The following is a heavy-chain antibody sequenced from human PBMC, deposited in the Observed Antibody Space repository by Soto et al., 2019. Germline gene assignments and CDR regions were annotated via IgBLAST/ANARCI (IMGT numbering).Heavy chain of an antibody. CDR1: GFTFSSYG. CDR2: ISYDGSNK. CDR3: AKIGIPDYYDSSGYAY. D-gene: IGHD3-22*01. J-gene: IGHJ4*02. Sequence: PGGSLRLSCAASGFTFSSYGMHWVRQAPGKGLEWVAVISYDGSNKYYADSVKGRFTISRDNSKNTLYLQMNSLRAEDTAVYYCAKIGIPDYYDSSGYAYWGQGTLVTVSS. V-gene: IGHV3-30*18.